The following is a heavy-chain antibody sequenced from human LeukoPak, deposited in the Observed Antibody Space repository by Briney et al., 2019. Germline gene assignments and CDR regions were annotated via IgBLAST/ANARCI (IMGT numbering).Heavy chain of an antibody. J-gene: IGHJ4*02. V-gene: IGHV1-18*04. CDR1: GYIFTNYD. CDR2: ISPYNGDT. CDR3: TRATGGLSDY. D-gene: IGHD1-1*01. Sequence: GSVKVSCKTSGYIFTNYDINWVRQAPGQGLEWMGWISPYNGDTKYAQKFEDRVTMSTDTFSSTTYMELRSLRSDDTAVYYCTRATGGLSDYWGQGTLVTVSS.